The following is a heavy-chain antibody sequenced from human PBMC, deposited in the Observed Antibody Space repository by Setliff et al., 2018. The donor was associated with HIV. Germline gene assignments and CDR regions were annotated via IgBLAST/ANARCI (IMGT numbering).Heavy chain of an antibody. Sequence: ASVKVSCKVSGYTLTELSMHWVRQAPGKGLEWMGGFDLEDGETIYAQKFQGRVTMTEDTSTDTAYMELSSLRSEDTAVYYCATAPYSSSLFDIWGQGTMVTVSS. J-gene: IGHJ3*02. CDR3: ATAPYSSSLFDI. D-gene: IGHD6-6*01. CDR2: FDLEDGET. V-gene: IGHV1-24*01. CDR1: GYTLTELS.